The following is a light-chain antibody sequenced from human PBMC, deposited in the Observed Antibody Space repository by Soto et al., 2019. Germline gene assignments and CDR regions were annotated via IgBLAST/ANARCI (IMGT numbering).Light chain of an antibody. CDR2: AAS. J-gene: IGKJ1*01. Sequence: DIQMTQSPSALSASVDGTITITCRASQSINISLNWYKQSPGKAPQLLIYAASSLQSGVPRRFSGSGSGTEFSLTISGLQPEDFATYHCQQSFGTTWTFGQGTRVE. CDR3: QQSFGTTWT. CDR1: QSINIS. V-gene: IGKV1-39*01.